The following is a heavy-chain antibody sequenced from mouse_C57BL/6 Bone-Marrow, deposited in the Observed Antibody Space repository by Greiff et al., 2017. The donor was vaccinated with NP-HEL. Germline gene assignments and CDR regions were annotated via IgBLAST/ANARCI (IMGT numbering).Heavy chain of an antibody. CDR3: VKKIRNRYVNDAKDY. J-gene: IGHJ4*01. V-gene: IGHV2-5*01. CDR2: IWRGGST. CDR1: GFSLTSYG. Sequence: VKLMESGPGLVQPSQSLSITCTVSGFSLTSYGVHWVRQSPGKGLEWLGVIWRGGSTDYNTAFMSSLSITMYNAKSQVIFKMNSLQTNDTDIYYCVKKIRNRYVNDAKDYWGQGSSVTVSS. D-gene: IGHD2-14*01.